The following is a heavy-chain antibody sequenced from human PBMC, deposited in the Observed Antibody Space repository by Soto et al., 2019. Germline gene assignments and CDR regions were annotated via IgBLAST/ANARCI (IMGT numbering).Heavy chain of an antibody. J-gene: IGHJ2*01. CDR2: IYTSGST. CDR1: GGSISNYY. CDR3: ARDGYGAIYWYFDL. D-gene: IGHD4-17*01. V-gene: IGHV4-4*07. Sequence: PSETLSLTCPVSGGSISNYYWSWVRQPAGKGLEWIGRIYTSGSTNYNPSLKSRVTMSVDTSKNQFSLKLSSVTAADTAVYYCARDGYGAIYWYFDLWGRGTLVTVSS.